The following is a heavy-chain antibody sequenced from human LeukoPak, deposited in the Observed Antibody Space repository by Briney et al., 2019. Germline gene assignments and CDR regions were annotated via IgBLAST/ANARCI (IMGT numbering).Heavy chain of an antibody. CDR1: GFTFTNYA. Sequence: ASVKVSCKASGFTFTNYAMHWVRQAPGQRLEWVAWINADNGNTKYSPKFQGRVTITRDTSASTVYMELSSLTSEDTAVYYCAREWVWFGESRYFSYWGQGTLVTVSS. CDR3: AREWVWFGESRYFSY. V-gene: IGHV1-3*01. D-gene: IGHD3-10*01. CDR2: INADNGNT. J-gene: IGHJ4*02.